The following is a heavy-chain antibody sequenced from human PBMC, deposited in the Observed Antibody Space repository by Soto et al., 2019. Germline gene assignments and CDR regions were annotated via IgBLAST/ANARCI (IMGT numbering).Heavy chain of an antibody. V-gene: IGHV3-9*01. CDR1: GFTFDDYA. D-gene: IGHD5-18*01. CDR2: ISWNSGSI. J-gene: IGHJ6*02. Sequence: GGSLRLSCAVSGFTFDDYAMHWVRQAPGKGLEWVSGISWNSGSIGYADSVKGRFTISRDNAKNSLYLQINSLRAEDTALYYCAKDKGYSYGPQNYGMDVWGQGTTVTVSS. CDR3: AKDKGYSYGPQNYGMDV.